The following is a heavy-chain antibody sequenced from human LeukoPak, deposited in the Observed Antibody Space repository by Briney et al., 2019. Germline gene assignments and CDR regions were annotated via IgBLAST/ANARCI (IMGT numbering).Heavy chain of an antibody. D-gene: IGHD3-10*02. CDR3: AELGITMIGGV. Sequence: GGSLRLSYAASGFTFDDYVMHWVRQAPGKGLEWVSDMNWSSGSIAYADSVKGRLTISRDNAKNSLYLQMNSLRAEDTAVYYCAELGITMIGGVWGKGTTVTISS. CDR1: GFTFDDYV. CDR2: MNWSSGSI. V-gene: IGHV3-9*01. J-gene: IGHJ6*04.